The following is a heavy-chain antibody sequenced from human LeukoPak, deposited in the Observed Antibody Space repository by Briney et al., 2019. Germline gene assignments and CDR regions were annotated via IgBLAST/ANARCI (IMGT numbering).Heavy chain of an antibody. CDR1: GFTFTDYY. D-gene: IGHD3-9*01. CDR2: INLYTGDT. V-gene: IGHV1-2*06. Sequence: ASVKVSCKASGFTFTDYYLHWVRQAPGQGLEWMGRINLYTGDTNYAQKFQGRVTMTRDTSISTAYMELSRLRSDDTAVYYCTRDRARYFDWLEGSYWGQGTLVTVSS. J-gene: IGHJ4*02. CDR3: TRDRARYFDWLEGSY.